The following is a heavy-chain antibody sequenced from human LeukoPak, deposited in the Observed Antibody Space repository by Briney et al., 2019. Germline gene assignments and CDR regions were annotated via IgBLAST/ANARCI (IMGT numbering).Heavy chain of an antibody. D-gene: IGHD1-7*01. J-gene: IGHJ6*02. Sequence: PSETLSLTCTVSGGSISSYYWSWIRQPPGKGLEWIGYIYYSGSTNYNPSLKSRVTISVDTSKNQFSLKLSSVTAADTAVYYCARVMQTGTWGYYYYGMDVWGQGTTVTVSS. V-gene: IGHV4-59*12. CDR2: IYYSGST. CDR1: GGSISSYY. CDR3: ARVMQTGTWGYYYYGMDV.